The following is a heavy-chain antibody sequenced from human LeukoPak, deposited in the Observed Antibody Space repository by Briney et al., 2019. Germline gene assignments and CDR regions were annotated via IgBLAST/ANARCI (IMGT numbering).Heavy chain of an antibody. CDR3: ARTTYTSSRFDF. CDR1: GFTFSSYS. J-gene: IGHJ4*02. D-gene: IGHD6-13*01. V-gene: IGHV3-48*04. CDR2: ISSSSSTI. Sequence: GGSLRLSCAASGFTFSSYSMNWVRQAPGKGLEWVSYISSSSSTIYYADSVKGRFTISRDNAKNTVYLQMNSLRAEDTGVYYCARTTYTSSRFDFWGQGTLVTVSS.